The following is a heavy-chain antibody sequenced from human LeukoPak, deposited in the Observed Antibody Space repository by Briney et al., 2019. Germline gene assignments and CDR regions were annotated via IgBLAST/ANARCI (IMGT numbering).Heavy chain of an antibody. CDR1: GYSFTGHY. CDR2: INPNSGGT. J-gene: IGHJ4*02. D-gene: IGHD6-13*01. V-gene: IGHV1-2*02. CDR3: ARDLAAAGVYFDY. Sequence: ASVKVSCKASGYSFTGHYMHWVRQAPGQGLEWMGWINPNSGGTRYAQKFQGRVTMTRDTSTSTVYMELSSLRSEDTAVYYCARDLAAAGVYFDYWGQGTLVTVSS.